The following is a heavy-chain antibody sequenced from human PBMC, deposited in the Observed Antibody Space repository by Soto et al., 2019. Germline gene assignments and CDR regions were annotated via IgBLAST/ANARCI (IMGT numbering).Heavy chain of an antibody. CDR1: GFTFSSYD. D-gene: IGHD2-15*01. J-gene: IGHJ3*02. Sequence: GGSLRLSCAASGFTFSSYDMHWVRQATGKGLEWVSAIGTAGDTYYPGSVKGRFTISRENAKNSLYLQMNSLRAGDTAVYYCARGSGLFDAFDIWGQGTMVTVSS. CDR2: IGTAGDT. CDR3: ARGSGLFDAFDI. V-gene: IGHV3-13*01.